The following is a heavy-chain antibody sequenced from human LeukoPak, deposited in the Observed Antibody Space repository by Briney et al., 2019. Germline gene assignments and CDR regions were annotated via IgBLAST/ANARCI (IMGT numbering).Heavy chain of an antibody. CDR1: GSRFTSYW. Sequence: GASLKISCKGSGSRFTSYWIGWVRQMPGKGLEWMGIIYPGESDTRYSPSFQGQVTISADKSISTAYLQWSSLKASDTAMYYCARGMDYDILTAKEDYFDYWGQGTLVTVSS. CDR3: ARGMDYDILTAKEDYFDY. J-gene: IGHJ4*02. CDR2: IYPGESDT. V-gene: IGHV5-51*01. D-gene: IGHD3-9*01.